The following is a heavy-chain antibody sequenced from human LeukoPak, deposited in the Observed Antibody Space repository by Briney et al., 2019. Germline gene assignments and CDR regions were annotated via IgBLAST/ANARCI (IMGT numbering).Heavy chain of an antibody. J-gene: IGHJ3*02. CDR2: IKQDGSET. V-gene: IGHV3-7*05. CDR3: ATYWRYFDWLLLDT. CDR1: GLXFGDYW. D-gene: IGHD3-9*01. Sequence: PGGSLRLSCEASGLXFGDYWITWVRQAPGKGQECVANIKQDGSETHYVDSVKGRFTIFRDNAKYSLSLQMNSPRVEDTAMYYCATYWRYFDWLLLDTWGLGTMVTVSS.